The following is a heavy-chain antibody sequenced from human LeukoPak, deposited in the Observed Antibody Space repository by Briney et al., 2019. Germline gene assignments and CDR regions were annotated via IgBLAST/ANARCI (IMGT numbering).Heavy chain of an antibody. CDR2: IKHDGSAK. Sequence: PGGSLGLSCAASGFTFSTYWMTWVRQAPGKGLEWVANIKHDGSAKYYVDSLRGRFRISRDNVKNSLFLQMNSLSAEDTAVYYCARCPYDSTGYYSVPSHLDYWGQGTLVTVSS. J-gene: IGHJ4*02. CDR3: ARCPYDSTGYYSVPSHLDY. V-gene: IGHV3-7*01. D-gene: IGHD3-22*01. CDR1: GFTFSTYW.